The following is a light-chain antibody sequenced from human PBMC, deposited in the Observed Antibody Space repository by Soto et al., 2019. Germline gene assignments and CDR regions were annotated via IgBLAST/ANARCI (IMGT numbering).Light chain of an antibody. Sequence: DIQVTQSPSSLSASVGDRVTITCRASEVIGNSLGWFQQKPGKAPETLIFAASSLQSGVTSKFSGSGSGTHFTLTINSLQPEDFATYYCQQYKSYPWTFGQGTKVAIK. CDR1: EVIGNS. CDR3: QQYKSYPWT. CDR2: AAS. V-gene: IGKV1-16*02. J-gene: IGKJ1*01.